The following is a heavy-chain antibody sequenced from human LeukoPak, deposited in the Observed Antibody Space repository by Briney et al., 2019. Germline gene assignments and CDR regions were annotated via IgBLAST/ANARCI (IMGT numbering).Heavy chain of an antibody. Sequence: PGGSLRLSRAASGFTFSNYGMHWVRQAPGKGLELVAFISYDGSNKYYADSVKGRFTISRDNSKNTLFLQMNSLRAEDTALYYCARAGYSFGQFYFDYWGQGTLVTVSS. J-gene: IGHJ4*02. CDR2: ISYDGSNK. CDR3: ARAGYSFGQFYFDY. CDR1: GFTFSNYG. D-gene: IGHD5-18*01. V-gene: IGHV3-30*03.